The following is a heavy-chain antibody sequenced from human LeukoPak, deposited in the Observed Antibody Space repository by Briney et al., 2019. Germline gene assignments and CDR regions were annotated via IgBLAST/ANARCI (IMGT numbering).Heavy chain of an antibody. Sequence: GGSLRLSCVASGFTFSTYGMSWVRQAPGKGLEWVAAVSPTGSGTYYPDSLKGRFIISRDNSQNTVFLQMSSLRPEDTAFYFCAKDGPLLWFGPTDAWGQGILVTVSS. J-gene: IGHJ5*02. D-gene: IGHD3-10*01. CDR1: GFTFSTYG. V-gene: IGHV3-23*01. CDR3: AKDGPLLWFGPTDA. CDR2: VSPTGSGT.